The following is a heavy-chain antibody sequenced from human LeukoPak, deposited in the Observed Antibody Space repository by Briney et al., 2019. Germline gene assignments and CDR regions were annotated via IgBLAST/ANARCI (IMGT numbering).Heavy chain of an antibody. V-gene: IGHV4-61*02. D-gene: IGHD3-10*01. CDR1: GGSIDSGGYF. Sequence: SSQTLSLTCTVSGGSIDSGGYFWSWIRQPAGKGLEWIGRISSSGSTNYNPSLKSRVTISVDTSKNQFSLKLSSVSAADTAVYYCARRGPPRTLLRGVKSGWFDPWGQGNLVTVSS. CDR3: ARRGPPRTLLRGVKSGWFDP. CDR2: ISSSGST. J-gene: IGHJ5*02.